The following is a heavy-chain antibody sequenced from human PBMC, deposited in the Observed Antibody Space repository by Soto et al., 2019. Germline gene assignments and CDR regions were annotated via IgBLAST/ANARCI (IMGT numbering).Heavy chain of an antibody. CDR2: VISASGSV. V-gene: IGHV1-69*06. CDR3: ARVGSRDAYDYVLDH. D-gene: IGHD3-10*02. CDR1: GRIFSSFP. Sequence: QVQVVQSGAEVKKPGSSVKISCKASGRIFSSFPTSWVRQVPGQGLEWMGGVISASGSVTYAPKFQGRVTITAVNSAGIGYMELTSLTSEDTAIYYCARVGSRDAYDYVLDHLGPGTMVTVSS. J-gene: IGHJ1*01.